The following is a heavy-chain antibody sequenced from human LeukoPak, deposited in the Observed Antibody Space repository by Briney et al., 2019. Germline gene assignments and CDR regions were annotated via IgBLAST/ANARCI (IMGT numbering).Heavy chain of an antibody. Sequence: SETLSLTCAVYGGSFSGYYWSWIRQPPGKGLEWIGEINHSGSTNYNPSLKSRVTISVDTSKNQFSLKLSSVTAADTAVYYCARVLVVPAAMYQQLYYYYGMDVWGQGTTVTASS. V-gene: IGHV4-34*01. CDR3: ARVLVVPAAMYQQLYYYYGMDV. D-gene: IGHD2-2*01. J-gene: IGHJ6*02. CDR2: INHSGST. CDR1: GGSFSGYY.